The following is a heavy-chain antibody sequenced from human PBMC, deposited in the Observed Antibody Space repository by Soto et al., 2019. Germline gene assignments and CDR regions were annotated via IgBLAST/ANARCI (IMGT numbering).Heavy chain of an antibody. J-gene: IGHJ3*02. V-gene: IGHV3-11*01. CDR1: GFTFSDYS. Sequence: QAQLVESGGGLVKPGGSLRLSCAASGFTFSDYSMSWIRQAPGKGLEWISYIRSTDSSIFYADSVKGRFNISRDNARSSLYLQMDSLRAEDTAVYYCARRSAVTTSHSFDIWGQGTMVTASS. CDR3: ARRSAVTTSHSFDI. D-gene: IGHD4-17*01. CDR2: IRSTDSSI.